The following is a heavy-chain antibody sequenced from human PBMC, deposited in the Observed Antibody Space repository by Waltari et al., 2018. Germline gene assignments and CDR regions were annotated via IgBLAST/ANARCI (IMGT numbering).Heavy chain of an antibody. CDR1: GYTFTSYG. V-gene: IGHV1-18*01. CDR2: ISAYNGNT. Sequence: QVQLVQSGAEVKKPGASVKVSCKASGYTFTSYGISWVRQAPGQGLEWMGWISAYNGNTNYAQKLQGIVTMTTNTATSTAYMELRSLRSDDTAVYYCARAHCSSTSGYVGGWFDPWGQGTLVTVSS. CDR3: ARAHCSSTSGYVGGWFDP. D-gene: IGHD2-2*01. J-gene: IGHJ5*02.